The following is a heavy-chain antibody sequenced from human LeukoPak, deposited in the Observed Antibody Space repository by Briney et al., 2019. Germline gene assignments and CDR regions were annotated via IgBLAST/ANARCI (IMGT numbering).Heavy chain of an antibody. Sequence: SETLSLTCAVYGGSFSGYYWSWIRQPPGKGLEWIGYIHYSGSTKYRSSLKSRVTISVDTSKNQFSLKLNSVTAADTAVYYCARGKEVITMLRGLKPGYYFDYWGQGTLVTVSS. CDR1: GGSFSGYY. V-gene: IGHV4-59*01. J-gene: IGHJ4*02. D-gene: IGHD3-10*01. CDR2: IHYSGST. CDR3: ARGKEVITMLRGLKPGYYFDY.